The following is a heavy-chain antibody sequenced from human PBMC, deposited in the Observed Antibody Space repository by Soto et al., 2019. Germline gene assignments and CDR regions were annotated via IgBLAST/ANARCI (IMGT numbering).Heavy chain of an antibody. CDR1: GYTFTAYY. D-gene: IGHD3-10*02. CDR2: INPKFGDT. J-gene: IGHJ6*02. Sequence: QVQLVQSGAEVKEPGDSVRVSCEASGYTFTAYYIHWVRQAPGQGLEWMGWINPKFGDTTYAQDFQGRVTMTRDRSISPVYKELSSLTSDDTAIKYCTRNMDYYYGRGSGNGHGVWGQGTTVTVFS. V-gene: IGHV1-2*02. CDR3: TRNMDYYYGRGSGNGHGV.